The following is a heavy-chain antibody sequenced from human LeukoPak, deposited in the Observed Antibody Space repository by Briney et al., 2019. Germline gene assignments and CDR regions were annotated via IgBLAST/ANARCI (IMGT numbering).Heavy chain of an antibody. CDR3: ARDMVRERSFDY. J-gene: IGHJ4*02. CDR2: IYYSGST. V-gene: IGHV4-59*01. CDR1: GGSISSYY. D-gene: IGHD3-10*01. Sequence: PSETLSLTCTVSGGSISSYYWSWIRQPPGKGLEWTGYIYYSGSTKYNPSLKSRVTISVDTSKNQFSLKLSSVTAADTAVYYCARDMVRERSFDYWGQGTLVTVSS.